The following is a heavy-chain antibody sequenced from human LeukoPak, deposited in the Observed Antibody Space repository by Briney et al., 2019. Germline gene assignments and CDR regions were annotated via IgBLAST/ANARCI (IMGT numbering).Heavy chain of an antibody. J-gene: IGHJ6*02. CDR1: GYTVTSYY. V-gene: IGHV1-46*01. Sequence: ASVKVSCKASGYTVTSYYMHWVRQAPGQGLEWMGILNPSGGSSSYAQKFQGRATLTRATSTSTVYMELSSLRSEDTAVYYCARAPGYSGYDFRGDYYYGMDVWGQGTTVTVSS. D-gene: IGHD5-12*01. CDR2: LNPSGGSS. CDR3: ARAPGYSGYDFRGDYYYGMDV.